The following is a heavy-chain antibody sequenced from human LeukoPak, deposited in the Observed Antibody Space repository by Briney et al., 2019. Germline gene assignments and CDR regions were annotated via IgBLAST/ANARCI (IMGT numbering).Heavy chain of an antibody. Sequence: SETLSLTCTVSGGSISSGDYYWSWIRQPPGKGLEWIGYIYYSGSTYYNPSLKSRVTISVDTSKNQFSLKLSSVTAADTAVYYCARMAAAGPFLGYYYYMDVWGKGTTVTVSS. J-gene: IGHJ6*03. V-gene: IGHV4-30-4*08. CDR1: GGSISSGDYY. CDR3: ARMAAAGPFLGYYYYMDV. D-gene: IGHD6-13*01. CDR2: IYYSGST.